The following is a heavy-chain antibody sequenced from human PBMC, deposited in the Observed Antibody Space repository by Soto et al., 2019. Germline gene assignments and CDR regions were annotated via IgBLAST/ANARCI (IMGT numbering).Heavy chain of an antibody. V-gene: IGHV3-48*02. CDR2: ISSTGSTI. CDR1: GFTFSSYA. J-gene: IGHJ3*02. D-gene: IGHD1-26*01. CDR3: ARKKYSGGADAFDI. Sequence: GGSLRLSCAASGFTFSSYAMSWVRQAPGKGLEWISSISSTGSTINYAGSVKGRFTISRDNAKNSLSLQTTSLRDEDTALYYCARKKYSGGADAFDIWGQGTMVTVSS.